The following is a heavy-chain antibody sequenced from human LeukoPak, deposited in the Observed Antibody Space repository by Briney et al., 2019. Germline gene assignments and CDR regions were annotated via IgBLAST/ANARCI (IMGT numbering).Heavy chain of an antibody. V-gene: IGHV3-66*01. CDR3: ARGKDYGDSQRGYYYYGMDV. CDR2: IYSGGST. J-gene: IGHJ6*02. Sequence: PGGSLRLSCAASGFTVSSNYMNWVRQAPGKGLEWISVIYSGGSTYYADSVKGRFTISRDNSKNTLYLQMNSLRAEDTAVYYCARGKDYGDSQRGYYYYGMDVWGQGTTVTVSS. D-gene: IGHD4-17*01. CDR1: GFTVSSNY.